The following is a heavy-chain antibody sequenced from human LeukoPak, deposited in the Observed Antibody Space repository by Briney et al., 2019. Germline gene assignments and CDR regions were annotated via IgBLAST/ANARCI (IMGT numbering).Heavy chain of an antibody. D-gene: IGHD3-22*01. Sequence: SETLSLTCTVSGGSISSGDYYWSWIRQPPGKGLEWIGYIYYSGSTYYNPSLKSRVTISVDTSKNQFSLKLSSVTAADTAVYYCASGDSSGYYYSAGRDFDYWGQGTLVTVSS. CDR2: IYYSGST. J-gene: IGHJ4*02. CDR1: GGSISSGDYY. CDR3: ASGDSSGYYYSAGRDFDY. V-gene: IGHV4-30-4*08.